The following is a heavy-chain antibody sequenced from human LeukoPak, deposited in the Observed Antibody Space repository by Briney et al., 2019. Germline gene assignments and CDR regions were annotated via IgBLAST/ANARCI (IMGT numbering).Heavy chain of an antibody. V-gene: IGHV4-38-2*01. J-gene: IGHJ4*02. CDR2: VHESGSS. Sequence: PSETLSLTCAVSGYSISRGYYWGWVRQSPGKRPQWLGSVHESGSSHHNPSLRSRVTIKLDTSENEFSLTLTSVTAADSGTYYCVRGEVGDFDSWGQGTLVIVSS. CDR3: VRGEVGDFDS. D-gene: IGHD1-26*01. CDR1: GYSISRGYY.